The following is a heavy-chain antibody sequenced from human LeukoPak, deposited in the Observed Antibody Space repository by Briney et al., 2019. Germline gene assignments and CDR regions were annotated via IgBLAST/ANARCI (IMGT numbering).Heavy chain of an antibody. D-gene: IGHD2-2*01. J-gene: IGHJ3*02. CDR1: GGTFSSYA. Sequence: SVKVSCKASGGTFSSYAISWARQAPGQGLEWMGGIIPIFGTANYAQKFQGRVTITADKSTSTAYMELSSLRSEDTAVYYCARGVVPATDAFDIWGQGTMVTVSS. CDR3: ARGVVPATDAFDI. V-gene: IGHV1-69*06. CDR2: IIPIFGTA.